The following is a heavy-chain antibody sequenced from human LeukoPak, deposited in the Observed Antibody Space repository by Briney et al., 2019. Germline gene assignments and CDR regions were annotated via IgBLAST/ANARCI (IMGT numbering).Heavy chain of an antibody. CDR1: GYAFTSYD. J-gene: IGHJ4*02. CDR2: MNPNSGKT. Sequence: ASVKVSCKASGYAFTSYDINWVRQATGQGLEWMGWMNPNSGKTGYAQKFQGRVTITRNTSISTAYMELSSLRSEDTAVYYCAGVPVYCSSTSCYEGGHFDYWGQGTLVTVSS. CDR3: AGVPVYCSSTSCYEGGHFDY. D-gene: IGHD2-2*01. V-gene: IGHV1-8*03.